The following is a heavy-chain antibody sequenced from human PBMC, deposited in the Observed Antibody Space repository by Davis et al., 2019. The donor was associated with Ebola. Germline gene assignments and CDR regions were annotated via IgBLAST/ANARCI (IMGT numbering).Heavy chain of an antibody. J-gene: IGHJ6*02. D-gene: IGHD4-17*01. CDR1: GPRLSRHRAA. CDR3: ARDPDATGILGYYYGMDV. Sequence: SQTPSLTRAISGPRLSRHRAACYRLTQSSSRGPERLGRTYSRSQWYNDYAVAVKSRITINPDTSKNQLSLQLNSVTPEDTAVYYSARDPDATGILGYYYGMDVWGQGTTVTVSS. CDR2: TYSRSQWYN. V-gene: IGHV6-1*01.